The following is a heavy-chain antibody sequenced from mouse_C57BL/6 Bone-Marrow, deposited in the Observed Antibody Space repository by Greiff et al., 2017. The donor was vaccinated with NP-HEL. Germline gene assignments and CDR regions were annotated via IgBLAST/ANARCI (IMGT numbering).Heavy chain of an antibody. J-gene: IGHJ1*03. CDR3: ARWSYWYFDV. Sequence: EVKLMESGGDLVKPGGSLKLSCAASGFTFSSYGMSWVRQTPDKRLEWVATISSGGSYTYSPDSVKGRFTISRDNAKNTLYLQMSSLKSEDTAMYYCARWSYWYFDVWGTGTTVTVSS. CDR1: GFTFSSYG. CDR2: ISSGGSYT. V-gene: IGHV5-6*01.